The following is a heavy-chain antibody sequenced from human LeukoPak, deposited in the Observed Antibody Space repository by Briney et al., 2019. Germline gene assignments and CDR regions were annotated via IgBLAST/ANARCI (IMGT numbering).Heavy chain of an antibody. V-gene: IGHV4-34*01. CDR3: ARGTYYDFWSGYWAYYFDY. D-gene: IGHD3-3*01. Sequence: PSETLSLTCAVYGGSFSGYYWSWIRQPLGKGLEWSGEINHSGSTNYNPSLKRRVTISVDTSKNQFSLKLSSVTAADTAVYYCARGTYYDFWSGYWAYYFDYWGQGTLVTASS. J-gene: IGHJ4*02. CDR2: INHSGST. CDR1: GGSFSGYY.